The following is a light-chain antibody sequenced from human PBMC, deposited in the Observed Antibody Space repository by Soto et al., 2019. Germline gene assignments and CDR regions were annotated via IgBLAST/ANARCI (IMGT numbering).Light chain of an antibody. CDR3: QQYNSFWT. Sequence: DIQMTQSPSSLSASVGDRVTITCRAHQSISSYLNWYQQKPGKAPKLLIYDASSLESGVPSRFSGSGSGTEFTLTISSLQPDDFATYYCQQYNSFWTFGQGTKVEIK. J-gene: IGKJ1*01. CDR1: QSISSY. CDR2: DAS. V-gene: IGKV1-5*01.